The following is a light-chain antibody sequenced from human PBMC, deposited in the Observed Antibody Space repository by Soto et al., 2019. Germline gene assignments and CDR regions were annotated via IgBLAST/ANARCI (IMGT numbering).Light chain of an antibody. V-gene: IGLV2-14*03. CDR3: SSYTISRTPYV. J-gene: IGLJ1*01. CDR2: DVT. Sequence: QSVLTQPASVSGSPGQSITISCTGTSSDVGGYDYVSWYQQPPGRPPKLVISDVTNRPSGVSNRFSGSKSGNTASLTISVLQAEDEAVYYCSSYTISRTPYVFGPGTKLTVL. CDR1: SSDVGGYDY.